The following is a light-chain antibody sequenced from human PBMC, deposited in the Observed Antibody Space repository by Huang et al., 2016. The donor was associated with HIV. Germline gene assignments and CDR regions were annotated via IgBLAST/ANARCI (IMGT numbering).Light chain of an antibody. J-gene: IGKJ1*01. CDR3: QQYKYWPRA. CDR2: DTS. CDR1: QSVASN. Sequence: EIVMTQSPATLSVSPGERATLPCRASQSVASNLAWFQQKPGQAPRLLIFDTSTRATGIPARFSGSGSGTEFTLTISSLQSEDFAVYYCQQYKYWPRAFGQGTKVEIK. V-gene: IGKV3-15*01.